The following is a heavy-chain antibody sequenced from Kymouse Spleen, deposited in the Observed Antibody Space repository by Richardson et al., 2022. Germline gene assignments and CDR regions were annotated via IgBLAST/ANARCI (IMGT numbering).Heavy chain of an antibody. CDR3: ARDRNYYDSSGYLGFDY. J-gene: IGHJ4*02. Sequence: EVQLVESGGGLVQPGGSLRLSCAASGFTFSSYWMSWVRQAPGKGLEWVANIKQDGSEKYYVDSVKGRFTISRDNAKNSLYLQMNSLRAEDTAVYYCARDRNYYDSSGYLGFDYWGQGTLVTVSS. D-gene: IGHD3-22*01. CDR2: IKQDGSEK. CDR1: GFTFSSYW. V-gene: IGHV3-7*01.